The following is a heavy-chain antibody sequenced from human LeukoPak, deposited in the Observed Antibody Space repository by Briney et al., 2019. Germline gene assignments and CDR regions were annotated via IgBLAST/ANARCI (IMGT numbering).Heavy chain of an antibody. Sequence: GGSLRLSCAASGFTFSSYEMNWVRQAPGKGLEWVSSISSSSSYIYYADSVKGRFTISRDNAKNSLYLQMNSLRAEDTAVYYCAREYCSGGSCYRGIDYWGQGTLVTVSS. CDR3: AREYCSGGSCYRGIDY. J-gene: IGHJ4*02. CDR1: GFTFSSYE. CDR2: ISSSSSYI. V-gene: IGHV3-21*01. D-gene: IGHD2-15*01.